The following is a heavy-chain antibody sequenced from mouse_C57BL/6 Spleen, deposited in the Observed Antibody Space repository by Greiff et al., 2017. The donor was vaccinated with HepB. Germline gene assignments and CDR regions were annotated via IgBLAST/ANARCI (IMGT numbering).Heavy chain of an antibody. D-gene: IGHD2-10*02. J-gene: IGHJ4*01. CDR2: IRSKSNNYAT. CDR1: GFSFNTHA. V-gene: IGHV10-1*01. Sequence: EVKLVESGGGLVQPKGSLKLSCAASGFSFNTHAMNWVRQAPGKGLEWVARIRSKSNNYATYYADSVKDRFTISRDDSESMLYLQMNNLKTEDTAMYYCVRTYGNYYAMDYWGQGTSVTVSS. CDR3: VRTYGNYYAMDY.